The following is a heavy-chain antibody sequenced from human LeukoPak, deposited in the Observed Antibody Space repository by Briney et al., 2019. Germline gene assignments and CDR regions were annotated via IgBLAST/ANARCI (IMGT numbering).Heavy chain of an antibody. CDR2: IYYSGST. V-gene: IGHV4-59*01. Sequence: PSETLSLTCTVSGGSISSYYWSWIRQPPGKGLEWIGCIYYSGSTNYNPSLKSRVTISVDTSKNQFSLKLSSVTAADTAVYYCARALRGSSHFYYYYYMDVWGKGTTVTVSS. CDR3: ARALRGSSHFYYYYYMDV. J-gene: IGHJ6*03. D-gene: IGHD6-6*01. CDR1: GGSISSYY.